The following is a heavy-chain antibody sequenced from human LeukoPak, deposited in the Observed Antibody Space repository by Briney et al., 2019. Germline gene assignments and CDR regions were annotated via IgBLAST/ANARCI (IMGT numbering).Heavy chain of an antibody. V-gene: IGHV1-2*02. J-gene: IGHJ6*03. CDR3: ARGRLTGYCSGGSCYYPDYYYYMDV. CDR1: GGTFSSYA. D-gene: IGHD2-15*01. CDR2: INPNSGGT. Sequence: ASVKVSCKASGGTFSSYAISWVRQAPGQGLEWMGWINPNSGGTNYAQKFQGRVTMTRDTSISTAYMELSRLRSDDTAVYYCARGRLTGYCSGGSCYYPDYYYYMDVWGKGTTVTVSS.